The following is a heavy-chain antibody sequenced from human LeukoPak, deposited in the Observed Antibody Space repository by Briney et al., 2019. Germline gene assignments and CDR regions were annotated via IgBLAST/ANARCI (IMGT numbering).Heavy chain of an antibody. J-gene: IGHJ4*02. CDR2: VHYSGST. CDR3: ARTPNYDFLSDYFDF. CDR1: GGSFSGYY. Sequence: SETLSLTCAVYGGSFSGYYWSWIRQPPGKGLEWIGYVHYSGSTNYNPSLNSRVTISVDTSKNQFSLKLSSVTAADTAVYYCARTPNYDFLSDYFDFWGQGTLVTVSS. D-gene: IGHD3-3*01. V-gene: IGHV4-59*01.